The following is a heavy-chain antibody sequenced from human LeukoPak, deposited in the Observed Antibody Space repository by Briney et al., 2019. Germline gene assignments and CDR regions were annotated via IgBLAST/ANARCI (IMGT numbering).Heavy chain of an antibody. CDR1: GGSISSYY. CDR3: ASLVADATFDY. J-gene: IGHJ4*02. Sequence: PSETLSLTCTVSGGSISSYYWSWIRQPAGKGLEWIGYIYYSGSTNYNPSLKSRVTISVDTSKNQFSLKLSSVTAADTAVYYCASLVADATFDYWGQGTLVTVSS. V-gene: IGHV4-59*08. CDR2: IYYSGST. D-gene: IGHD5-12*01.